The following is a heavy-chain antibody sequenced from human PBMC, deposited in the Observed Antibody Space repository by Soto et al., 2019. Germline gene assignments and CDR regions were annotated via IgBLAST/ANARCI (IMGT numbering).Heavy chain of an antibody. CDR1: GGSISSYY. CDR3: AGLKRAATTYSHSHS. CDR2: IYYSGST. V-gene: IGHV4-59*01. J-gene: IGHJ5*01. Sequence: PSETLSLTCTVSGGSISSYYWSWIRQPPGKGLEWIGYIYYSGSTNYNPSLKSRVTISVDTSKNQFSLKLSSVTAADTAWDYCAGLKRAATTYSHSHSRRQAPPVTVP. D-gene: IGHD2-15*01.